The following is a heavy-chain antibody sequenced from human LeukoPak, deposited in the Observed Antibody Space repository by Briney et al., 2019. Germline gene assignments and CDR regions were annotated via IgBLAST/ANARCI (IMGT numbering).Heavy chain of an antibody. CDR1: GGTFSSHG. V-gene: IGHV1-69*06. J-gene: IGHJ4*02. CDR3: ARGGYLAYCGGDCHRYFDY. Sequence: EASVKVSCKASGGTFSSHGISWVRQPPGQGLEWMGGIFPVFGRAIYAQKFQGRVTITADKSTTTANIELSSLKSEDTAVYYCARGGYLAYCGGDCHRYFDYWGQGTLVSVSS. D-gene: IGHD2-21*02. CDR2: IFPVFGRA.